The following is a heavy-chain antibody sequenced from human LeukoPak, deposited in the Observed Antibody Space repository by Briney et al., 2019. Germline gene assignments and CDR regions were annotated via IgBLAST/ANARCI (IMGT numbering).Heavy chain of an antibody. V-gene: IGHV3-48*03. D-gene: IGHD2-21*01. CDR3: ARESLLFASRGGQFDY. CDR1: GFSFSSYD. Sequence: GGSLRPSCAASGFSFSSYDFNWVRQAPGKGLEWISYISPSGTTMHYADSVKGRFTISKDNAKNSVYLQMNSLRVEDTAVYYCARESLLFASRGGQFDYWGQGTLVTVSS. J-gene: IGHJ4*02. CDR2: ISPSGTTM.